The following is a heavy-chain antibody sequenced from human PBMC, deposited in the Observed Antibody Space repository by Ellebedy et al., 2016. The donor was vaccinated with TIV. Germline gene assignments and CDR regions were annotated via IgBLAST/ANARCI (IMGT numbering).Heavy chain of an antibody. D-gene: IGHD4-11*01. Sequence: GESLKISCAASGFTFSDHSMNWVRQAPGMGLEWVSSINTGGNFVFYADSVKGRFTISRDNAKNSLYLQMNSLRVEDTAVYYCARDGVTTRFSLFDYWGQGTLVTVSS. CDR1: GFTFSDHS. J-gene: IGHJ4*02. CDR3: ARDGVTTRFSLFDY. V-gene: IGHV3-21*01. CDR2: INTGGNFV.